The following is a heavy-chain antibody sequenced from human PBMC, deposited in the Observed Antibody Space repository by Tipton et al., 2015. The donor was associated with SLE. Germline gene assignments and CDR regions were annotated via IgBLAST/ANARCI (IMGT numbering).Heavy chain of an antibody. CDR3: ARDFGSYPDPFDY. V-gene: IGHV3-30*12. Sequence: SLRLSCAASGFTFSSYGMHWVRQAPGKGLEWVAVISYDGSNKYYADSVKGRFTISRDNSKNTLYLQMNSLRAEDTAVYYCARDFGSYPDPFDYWGQGTLVTVSS. CDR1: GFTFSSYG. CDR2: ISYDGSNK. D-gene: IGHD1-26*01. J-gene: IGHJ4*02.